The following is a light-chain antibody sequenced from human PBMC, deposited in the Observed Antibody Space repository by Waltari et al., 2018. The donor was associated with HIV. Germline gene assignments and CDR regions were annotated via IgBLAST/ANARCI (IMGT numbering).Light chain of an antibody. V-gene: IGKV1-9*01. Sequence: DIQLTQSPSFLFASVGDRVTITCRASQGIRSYLAWYQQKPGKAPKFLIYAASTLQSGVPLRISGSGSGTEFTLTISSLQPEDSATYYCQQLDSYPLTFGPGTRV. CDR2: AAS. CDR3: QQLDSYPLT. J-gene: IGKJ3*01. CDR1: QGIRSY.